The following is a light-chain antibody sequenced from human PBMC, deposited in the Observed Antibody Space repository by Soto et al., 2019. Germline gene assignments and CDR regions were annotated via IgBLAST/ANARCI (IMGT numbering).Light chain of an antibody. J-gene: IGLJ3*02. CDR2: TNN. Sequence: QSVLTQPPSASGTPGQRVTISCFGSSSNIGRDYVYWFQQIPGTIPKLLIYTNNHRSSGVPDRFSGSKSGTPASLAISGLRSEDEADYYCAAWDDSLSGWVFGGGTKLTVL. CDR1: SSNIGRDY. CDR3: AAWDDSLSGWV. V-gene: IGLV1-47*02.